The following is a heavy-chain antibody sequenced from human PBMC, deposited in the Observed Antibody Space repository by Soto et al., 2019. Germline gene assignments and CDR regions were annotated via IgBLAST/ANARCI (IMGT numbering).Heavy chain of an antibody. J-gene: IGHJ6*02. CDR3: ASRVHGEYPGKNYSAMDV. CDR2: IYPGDSDT. CDR1: GYSFTSYW. D-gene: IGHD4-17*01. Sequence: PGESLKISCKGPGYSFTSYWIGWVRQMPGKGLEWMGIIYPGDSDTRYSPSFQGQVTISADTSISTAYLQWNSLKASDTAMYYCASRVHGEYPGKNYSAMDVWGQETTVSTSS. V-gene: IGHV5-51*01.